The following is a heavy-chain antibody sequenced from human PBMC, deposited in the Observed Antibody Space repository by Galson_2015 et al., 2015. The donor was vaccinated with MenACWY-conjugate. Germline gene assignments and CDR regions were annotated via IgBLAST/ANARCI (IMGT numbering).Heavy chain of an antibody. CDR2: ISGSSTYI. J-gene: IGHJ2*01. Sequence: SLRLSCAASEFTFSSYYMNWVRQAPGKGLEWVSSISGSSTYIYYADSVKGRFTISRDNAKNSLYLQMNRLRAEDTAVYYCAREGLSPRPFAAFCGRATLVTVSS. CDR1: EFTFSSYY. CDR3: AREGLSPRPFAAF. V-gene: IGHV3-21*01.